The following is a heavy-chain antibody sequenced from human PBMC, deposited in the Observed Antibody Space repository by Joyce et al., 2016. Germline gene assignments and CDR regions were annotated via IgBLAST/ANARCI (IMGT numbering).Heavy chain of an antibody. CDR3: TRGGNIYCPNTFCYLDWFDP. CDR2: INPNSGGT. Sequence: QVQLVQSGAEVKKPGASVKVSCKASGHSFTGYYIHWVRQAPGQGLEGMGWINPNSGGTNYAQKFQGRVTMTKDTSITTAYMELSSLTSDDTAVYYCTRGGNIYCPNTFCYLDWFDPWGQGTLVTVSS. J-gene: IGHJ5*02. CDR1: GHSFTGYY. D-gene: IGHD2-8*01. V-gene: IGHV1-2*02.